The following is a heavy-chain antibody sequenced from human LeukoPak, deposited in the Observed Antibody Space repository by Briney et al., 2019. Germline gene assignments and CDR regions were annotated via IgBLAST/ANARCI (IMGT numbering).Heavy chain of an antibody. Sequence: ASVKVSCKASGYTFTSYDINWVRQATGQGLEWMGWMNPNSGNTGYAQKFQGGVTMTRNTSISTAYMELSSLRSEDTAVYYCARGYCSGGSCYLYYFDYWGQGTLVTVSS. D-gene: IGHD2-15*01. CDR3: ARGYCSGGSCYLYYFDY. V-gene: IGHV1-8*01. J-gene: IGHJ4*02. CDR2: MNPNSGNT. CDR1: GYTFTSYD.